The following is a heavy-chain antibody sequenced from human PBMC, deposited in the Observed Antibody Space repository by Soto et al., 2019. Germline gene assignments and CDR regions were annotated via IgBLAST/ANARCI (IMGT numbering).Heavy chain of an antibody. J-gene: IGHJ5*02. Sequence: PSETLSLTCAVYGGSFSGFYWSWIGQPPGRGLEWIGEINQSGSTNYNPSLESRVAISVDTSRNQFSLRLSSVTAADTAVYYCAKGTWEARFDPWGQGTLVTSPQ. V-gene: IGHV4-34*01. CDR3: AKGTWEARFDP. CDR1: GGSFSGFY. CDR2: INQSGST. D-gene: IGHD1-26*01.